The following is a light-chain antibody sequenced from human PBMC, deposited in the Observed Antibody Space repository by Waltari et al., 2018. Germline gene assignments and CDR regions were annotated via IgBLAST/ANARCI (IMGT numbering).Light chain of an antibody. J-gene: IGLJ2*01. V-gene: IGLV3-25*03. CDR1: ALPKQY. Sequence: SYELTQPPSVSVSQGQTARITCSGDALPKQYAYWYQQKPGQAPVLVRYKDSERPAGIPERFSGSSSGTTVTLTISGVQAEDEADYYCQYADSSGTSYVVFGGGTKLTVL. CDR3: QYADSSGTSYVV. CDR2: KDS.